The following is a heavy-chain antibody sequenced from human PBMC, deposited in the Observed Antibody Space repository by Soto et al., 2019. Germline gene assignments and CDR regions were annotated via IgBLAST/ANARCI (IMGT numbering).Heavy chain of an antibody. D-gene: IGHD2-15*01. CDR1: GGCFSIYY. V-gene: IGHV4-34*01. CDR2: INHSGST. CDR3: ARLDIVVVVAATTAVGSFDI. J-gene: IGHJ3*02. Sequence: PSGSMSLTSAVFGGCFSIYYWSWIRQPQGKGLEWIGEINHSGSTNYNPSLKSRVTISVDTSKNQFSLKLSSVTAADTAVYYCARLDIVVVVAATTAVGSFDIRGQGTMVTVSS.